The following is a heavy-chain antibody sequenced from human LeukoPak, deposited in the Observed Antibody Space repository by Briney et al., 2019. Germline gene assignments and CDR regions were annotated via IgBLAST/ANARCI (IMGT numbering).Heavy chain of an antibody. CDR3: TNGLGNYQSS. J-gene: IGHJ4*02. V-gene: IGHV3-74*01. Sequence: QPGGSLRLSCAASGFTFSSSWMHWVRQAPGKGLVWVSRINSDGSIITYADSVRGRITISRDNAKNTLYLQMSSLGAEDTAVYYCTNGLGNYQSSWGQGTLVTVSS. D-gene: IGHD3-3*01. CDR2: INSDGSII. CDR1: GFTFSSSW.